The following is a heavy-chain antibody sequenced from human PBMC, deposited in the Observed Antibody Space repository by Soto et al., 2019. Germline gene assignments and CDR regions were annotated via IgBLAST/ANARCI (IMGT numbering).Heavy chain of an antibody. J-gene: IGHJ3*02. V-gene: IGHV3-33*01. Sequence: HPGGSLRLSCVASGFTFRSYGMHWVRQAPGKGLEWVAAIWYDGSNKYYADSVKGRFTISRDNSKNTLHLQMNSLRAEDTAVYYCASLSSSWANDAFDIWGQGTMVTVSS. CDR2: IWYDGSNK. CDR3: ASLSSSWANDAFDI. CDR1: GFTFRSYG. D-gene: IGHD6-13*01.